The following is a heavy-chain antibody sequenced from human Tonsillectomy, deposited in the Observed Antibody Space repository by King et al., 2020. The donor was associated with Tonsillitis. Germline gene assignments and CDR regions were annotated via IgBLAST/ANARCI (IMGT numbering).Heavy chain of an antibody. CDR2: FYPGDSDN. Sequence: VQLVESGAEVKKPGESLKISCKGSGYSFNNHWIGWVRQMPGKGLEWMGIFYPGDSDNKYSPSFQGQVTISADKSINTAYLQWRSLKASDTAIYYFAGVADFVIGNYFDYWGQGTLVTVSA. D-gene: IGHD3-3*01. V-gene: IGHV5-51*03. J-gene: IGHJ4*02. CDR3: AGVADFVIGNYFDY. CDR1: GYSFNNHW.